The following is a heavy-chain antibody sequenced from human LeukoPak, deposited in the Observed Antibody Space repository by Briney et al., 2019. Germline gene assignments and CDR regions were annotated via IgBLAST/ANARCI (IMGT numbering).Heavy chain of an antibody. CDR3: ATATVTHTRDP. Sequence: GASVKVSCQTSGYTFSDFYLNWVRQAPGQGLEWMGWINPYSGALISAQSLQGRLTMTWDTPTGTAYMELTRLTSDDTAVYYCATATVTHTRDPWGQGTLVTVSS. J-gene: IGHJ5*02. CDR2: INPYSGAL. CDR1: GYTFSDFY. V-gene: IGHV1-2*02. D-gene: IGHD1-1*01.